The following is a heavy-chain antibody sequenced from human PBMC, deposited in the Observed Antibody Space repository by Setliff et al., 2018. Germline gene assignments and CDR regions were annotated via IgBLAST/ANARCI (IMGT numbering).Heavy chain of an antibody. D-gene: IGHD1-26*01. CDR2: INPNSGGT. CDR3: ARDLLYSGSYFGYYYGMDV. J-gene: IGHJ6*02. V-gene: IGHV1-2*04. CDR1: GYTFTGYY. Sequence: GASVKVSCKASGYTFTGYYMHWVRQAPGQGLEWMGWINPNSGGTNYAQKFQGWVTVTRDTSISTAYMELSRLRSDDTAVYYCARDLLYSGSYFGYYYGMDVWGQGTTVTVSS.